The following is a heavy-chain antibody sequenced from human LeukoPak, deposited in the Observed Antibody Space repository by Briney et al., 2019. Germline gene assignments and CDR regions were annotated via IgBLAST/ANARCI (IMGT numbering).Heavy chain of an antibody. D-gene: IGHD6-19*01. J-gene: IGHJ4*02. CDR1: GGSISSNGYS. CDR3: ARGLKEWLALYHFDY. Sequence: SQTLSLTCTVSGGSISSNGYSWSWLRQHPGKGLEWIGYIYYSASTYYNPSLKSRVSISVDSSKNQFSLKLSSVTAADTAVYYCARGLKEWLALYHFDYWGQGALVTVSS. CDR2: IYYSAST. V-gene: IGHV4-31*03.